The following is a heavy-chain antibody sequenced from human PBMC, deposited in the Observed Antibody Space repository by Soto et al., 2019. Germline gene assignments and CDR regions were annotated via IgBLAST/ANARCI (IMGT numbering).Heavy chain of an antibody. Sequence: ASVKVSCKASGYTFTGYYMHWVRQAPGQGLEWMGWINPNSGGTNYAQKFQGWVTMTRDTSISTAYMELSRLRSDDTAVYYCARTGAGLVTYSGYDRPYYYYYGMGVWG. CDR1: GYTFTGYY. V-gene: IGHV1-2*04. CDR2: INPNSGGT. J-gene: IGHJ6*02. D-gene: IGHD5-12*01. CDR3: ARTGAGLVTYSGYDRPYYYYYGMGV.